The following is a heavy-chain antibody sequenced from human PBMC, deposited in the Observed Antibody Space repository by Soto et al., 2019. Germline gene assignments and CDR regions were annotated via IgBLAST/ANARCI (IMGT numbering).Heavy chain of an antibody. Sequence: QVQLQESGPGRVKPSETLSLTCSVSGGSVRTGSYHWSWIRQPPGKGLEWIGFIPNNGSPDYNPSLKSRVVVSIDRSKNQFSLKVNSVTAADTAVYFCARIGWGGDSWVQGTLVTVSS. CDR1: GGSVRTGSYH. CDR3: ARIGWGGDS. J-gene: IGHJ4*02. CDR2: IPNNGSP. D-gene: IGHD7-27*01. V-gene: IGHV4-61*01.